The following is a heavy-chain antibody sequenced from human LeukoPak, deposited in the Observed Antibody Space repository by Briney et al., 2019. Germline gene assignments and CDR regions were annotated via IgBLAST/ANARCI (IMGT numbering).Heavy chain of an antibody. CDR2: IYTSGST. CDR3: ARGPESLLVYNWFDP. Sequence: SETLSLTCTVSGGSISSGSYYWSWIRQPAGKGLEWIGRIYTSGSTNYNPSLKSRVTISVDTSKNQFSLKLSSVTAADTAVYYCARGPESLLVYNWFDPWGQGTMVTVSS. J-gene: IGHJ5*01. CDR1: GGSISSGSYY. D-gene: IGHD2-8*02. V-gene: IGHV4-61*02.